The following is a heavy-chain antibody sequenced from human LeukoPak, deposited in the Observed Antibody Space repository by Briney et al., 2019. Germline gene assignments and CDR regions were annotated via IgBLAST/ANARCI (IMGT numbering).Heavy chain of an antibody. CDR1: GFTFRNYG. D-gene: IGHD3-16*01. J-gene: IGHJ6*03. V-gene: IGHV3-30*02. Sequence: PGGSLRLSCVASGFTFRNYGIYWVRQAPGKGLEWVTFIRYDGDNKYYADSVKGRFSDSRDNSKNTVYVHIHTLRTEDTAIYYCAKASGAGEKYSYYMDVWGKGTTVTV. CDR2: IRYDGDNK. CDR3: AKASGAGEKYSYYMDV.